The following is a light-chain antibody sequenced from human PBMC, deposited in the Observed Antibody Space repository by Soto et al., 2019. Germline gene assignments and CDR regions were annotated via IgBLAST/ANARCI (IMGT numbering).Light chain of an antibody. CDR2: GAS. J-gene: IGKJ4*01. CDR3: QQYGSLSGT. CDR1: QTISSGY. V-gene: IGKV3-20*01. Sequence: EIVLTQSPGTLSLSPGQRATLSCRASQTISSGYLAWYQQKAGQAPRLLIYGASSRATGIPARFSGSGSGTDFTLTISRLEPEDFAVYHCQQYGSLSGTFVGGTKVEIK.